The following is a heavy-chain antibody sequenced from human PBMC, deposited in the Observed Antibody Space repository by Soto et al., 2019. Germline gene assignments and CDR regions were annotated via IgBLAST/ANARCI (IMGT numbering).Heavy chain of an antibody. CDR1: GFTFSSYS. CDR3: ARDLGVVPAAIYAFDI. J-gene: IGHJ3*02. D-gene: IGHD2-2*01. V-gene: IGHV3-21*01. Sequence: GESLKISCAASGFTFSSYSMNWVRQAPGKGLEWVSSISSSSSYIYYADSVKGRFTISRDNAKNSLYLQMNSLRAEDTAVYYCARDLGVVPAAIYAFDIWGQGTMVTVSS. CDR2: ISSSSSYI.